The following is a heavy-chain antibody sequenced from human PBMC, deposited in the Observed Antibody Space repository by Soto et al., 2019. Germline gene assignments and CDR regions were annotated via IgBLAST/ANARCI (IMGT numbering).Heavy chain of an antibody. D-gene: IGHD1-26*01. CDR3: ARDFGEVGATAVYDI. J-gene: IGHJ3*02. V-gene: IGHV3-74*01. CDR1: GFSFSLYS. CDR2: INSDGSDT. Sequence: PGGSLRLSCAASGFSFSLYSMHWVRQAPGKGLVWVSRINSDGSDTSYGDSVKGRFTTSRDNAKNTLYLHMNSLGAEDTAVYYCARDFGEVGATAVYDIWGQGTMVTVSS.